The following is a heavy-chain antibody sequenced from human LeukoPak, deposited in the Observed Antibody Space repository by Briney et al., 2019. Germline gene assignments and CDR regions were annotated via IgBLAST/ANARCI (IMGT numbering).Heavy chain of an antibody. V-gene: IGHV4-39*07. D-gene: IGHD6-19*01. J-gene: IGHJ3*02. CDR1: GGSISSTSYY. CDR2: IYYSGST. CDR3: ARASGWYLSHDAFDI. Sequence: SETLSLTCVVSGGSISSTSYYWGWIRQPPGEGLEWIGSIYYSGSTYYNPSLKSRVTISVDTSKNQFSLKLSSVTAADTAVYYCARASGWYLSHDAFDIWGQGTMVTVSS.